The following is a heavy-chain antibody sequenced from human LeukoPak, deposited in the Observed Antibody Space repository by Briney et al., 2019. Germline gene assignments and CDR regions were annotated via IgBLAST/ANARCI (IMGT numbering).Heavy chain of an antibody. Sequence: GGSLILSCVASGFNFRSFWMSWLRQAPGKGLEWVANINQDGSEKYYVGSVQGRFTISRDNAKNSMFLQMNSLRAEDTAVYYCAKDGSGWSRDWGQGTLVTVSS. CDR3: AKDGSGWSRD. J-gene: IGHJ4*02. CDR1: GFNFRSFW. CDR2: INQDGSEK. V-gene: IGHV3-7*01. D-gene: IGHD6-19*01.